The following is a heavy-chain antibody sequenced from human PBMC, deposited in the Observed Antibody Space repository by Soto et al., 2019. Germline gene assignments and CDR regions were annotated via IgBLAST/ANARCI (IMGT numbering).Heavy chain of an antibody. D-gene: IGHD1-26*01. Sequence: ASVKVSCKASGGTFSSYAISWVRQAPGQGLEWMGGIIPIFGTANYAQKFQGRVTITADESTSTAYMELSSLRSEDTAVYYCAREMGATSNYYYYGMDVWGQGTTVTVSS. CDR2: IIPIFGTA. CDR1: GGTFSSYA. CDR3: AREMGATSNYYYYGMDV. V-gene: IGHV1-69*13. J-gene: IGHJ6*02.